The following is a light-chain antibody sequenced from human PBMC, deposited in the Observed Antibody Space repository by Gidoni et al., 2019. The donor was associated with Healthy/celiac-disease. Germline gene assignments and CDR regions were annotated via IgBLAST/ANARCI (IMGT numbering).Light chain of an antibody. J-gene: IGKJ1*01. Sequence: EIVLKQSPATLSLSPGERATLSCRASQSVSSYLAWYQQKPGQAPRLLIYDASNRATGIPARFSGSGSGTDFTLTISSLEPEDFAVYYCQQRSNLPLTFGQGTKVEI. CDR3: QQRSNLPLT. CDR1: QSVSSY. CDR2: DAS. V-gene: IGKV3-11*01.